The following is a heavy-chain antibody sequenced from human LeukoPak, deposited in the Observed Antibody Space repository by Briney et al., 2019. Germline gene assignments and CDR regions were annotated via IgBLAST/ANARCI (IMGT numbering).Heavy chain of an antibody. CDR3: ARDRFVVDTARVTFWRRTTSAPDY. CDR1: GFTFSSYG. Sequence: QPGRSLRLSCAASGFTFSSYGMHWVRQAPGKGLEWVAVISYDGSNKYYADSVKGRFTISRDNSKNTLYLQMNSLRAEDTAVYYCARDRFVVDTARVTFWRRTTSAPDYWGQGTLVTVSS. V-gene: IGHV3-30*19. CDR2: ISYDGSNK. J-gene: IGHJ4*02. D-gene: IGHD5-18*01.